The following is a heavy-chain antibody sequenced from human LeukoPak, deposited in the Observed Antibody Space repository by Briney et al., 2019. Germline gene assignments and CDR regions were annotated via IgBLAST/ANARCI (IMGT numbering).Heavy chain of an antibody. J-gene: IGHJ6*03. CDR2: ISSSSSTI. D-gene: IGHD2-15*01. CDR3: ARDRCSGGRCYSLSVGHMDV. Sequence: PGGSLRLSCAASGFTFSSYSMNWVRQAPGKGLEWVSYISSSSSTIYYADSVKGRFTISRDNAKNSLYLQMNSLRAEDTALYYCARDRCSGGRCYSLSVGHMDVWGKGTTVTVSS. V-gene: IGHV3-48*01. CDR1: GFTFSSYS.